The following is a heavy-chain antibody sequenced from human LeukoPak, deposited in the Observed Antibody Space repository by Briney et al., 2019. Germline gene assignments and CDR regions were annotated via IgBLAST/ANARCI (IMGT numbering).Heavy chain of an antibody. V-gene: IGHV4-34*01. CDR2: INHSGST. CDR3: ARGPTPYYYDSSGYYRY. Sequence: SETLSLTCTVSGGSISSYYWSWIRQPPGKGLEWIGEINHSGSTNYNPSLKSRVTISVDTSKNQFSLKLSSVTAADTAVYYCARGPTPYYYDSSGYYRYWGQGTLVTVSS. CDR1: GGSISSYY. D-gene: IGHD3-22*01. J-gene: IGHJ4*02.